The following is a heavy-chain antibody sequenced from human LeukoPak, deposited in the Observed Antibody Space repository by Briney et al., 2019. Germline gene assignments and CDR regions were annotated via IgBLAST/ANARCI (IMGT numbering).Heavy chain of an antibody. V-gene: IGHV1-24*01. CDR1: GYTLTEVS. Sequence: ASVKVSCKISGYTLTEVSMHWVRQAPGKGLEWMGGFDPADGELIYAQKFQGRVTMSEDTSTDTAYMDLSSLRSEDTAVYYCATEVVGYGDVHYFDSWGQGTLVTVSS. CDR3: ATEVVGYGDVHYFDS. CDR2: FDPADGEL. D-gene: IGHD4-17*01. J-gene: IGHJ4*02.